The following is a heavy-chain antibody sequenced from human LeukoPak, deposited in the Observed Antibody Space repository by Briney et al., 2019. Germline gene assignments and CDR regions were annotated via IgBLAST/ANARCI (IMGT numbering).Heavy chain of an antibody. CDR3: ARGAQWVIDY. V-gene: IGHV3-11*04. D-gene: IGHD1-26*01. J-gene: IGHJ4*02. Sequence: PGGSLRLSCAVSGFTLSAYWMTWIRQAPGKGVEWVAYISTSGSTTHYADSVKGRFTISRDNAKNSLFLQMNSLRAEDTAVYYCARGAQWVIDYWGQGTLVTVSS. CDR2: ISTSGSTT. CDR1: GFTLSAYW.